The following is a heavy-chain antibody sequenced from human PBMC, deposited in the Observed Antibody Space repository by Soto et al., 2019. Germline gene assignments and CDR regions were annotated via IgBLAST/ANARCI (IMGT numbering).Heavy chain of an antibody. J-gene: IGHJ1*01. D-gene: IGHD6-19*01. Sequence: ASVKVSCKASGYTFTSYYMHWVRQSPGQGLEWMGIINPSGGSTSYAQKFQGRVTMTRDTSTSTVYMELSSLRSEDTAVYYCALEAVANSEYFQHWGQGTLVTVSS. CDR2: INPSGGST. CDR1: GYTFTSYY. V-gene: IGHV1-46*01. CDR3: ALEAVANSEYFQH.